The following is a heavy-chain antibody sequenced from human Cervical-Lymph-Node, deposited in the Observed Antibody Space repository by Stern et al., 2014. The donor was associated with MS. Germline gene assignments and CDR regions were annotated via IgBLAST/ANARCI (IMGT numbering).Heavy chain of an antibody. D-gene: IGHD3-10*01. CDR2: ISSGSSYI. CDR3: ARDTITMVRGGYYFDY. CDR1: GFTFSTYS. J-gene: IGHJ4*02. V-gene: IGHV3-21*01. Sequence: EVQLVESGGGLVKPGGSLRLSCAASGFTFSTYSMHWVRQAPGKGLEWVSSISSGSSYIYYADAVKCRFTISRDNAKNSLYLQMNSLRAEDTAVYYCARDTITMVRGGYYFDYWGQGTLVTVSS.